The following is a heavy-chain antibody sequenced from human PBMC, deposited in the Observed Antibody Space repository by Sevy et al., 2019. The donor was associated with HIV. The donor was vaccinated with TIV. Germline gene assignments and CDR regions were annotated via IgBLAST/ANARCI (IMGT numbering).Heavy chain of an antibody. Sequence: GGSLRLSCAASGFTFSSYGMHWVRQAPGKGLEWVAVIWYDGSNKYYADSVKGRFTISRDNSKNTLYLQMNSLRAEDTAVYYCARGSGIYYYGMDVWGQGTTVTVSS. J-gene: IGHJ6*02. CDR1: GFTFSSYG. CDR3: ARGSGIYYYGMDV. V-gene: IGHV3-33*01. CDR2: IWYDGSNK. D-gene: IGHD3-10*01.